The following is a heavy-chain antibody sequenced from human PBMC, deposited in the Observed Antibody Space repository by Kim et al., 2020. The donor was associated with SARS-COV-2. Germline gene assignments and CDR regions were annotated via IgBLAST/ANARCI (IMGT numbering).Heavy chain of an antibody. J-gene: IGHJ6*02. D-gene: IGHD2-15*01. CDR2: INHSGST. V-gene: IGHV4-34*01. Sequence: SETLSLTCAVYGGSFSGYYWSWIRQPPGKGLEWIGEINHSGSTNYNPSLKSRVTISVDTSKNQFSLKLSSVTAADTAVYYCARGCSGGSCYRSSGYYGMDVWGQGTTVTVSS. CDR1: GGSFSGYY. CDR3: ARGCSGGSCYRSSGYYGMDV.